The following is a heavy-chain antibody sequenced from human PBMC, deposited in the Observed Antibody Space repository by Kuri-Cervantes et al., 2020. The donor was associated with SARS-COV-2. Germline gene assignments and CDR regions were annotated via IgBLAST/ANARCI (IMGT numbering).Heavy chain of an antibody. CDR1: GFAFEDSA. CDR3: AKSLPAARWSFDY. V-gene: IGHV3-23*01. CDR2: IDVGDSAT. J-gene: IGHJ4*02. Sequence: GGSLRLSCAASGFAFEDSAMIWVRQAPGMGLEWVSGIDVGDSATYYADSVKGRFTISRDNSKSTLFLHMNSLRVEDTALYFCAKSLPAARWSFDYWGQGARVTVSS. D-gene: IGHD6-6*01.